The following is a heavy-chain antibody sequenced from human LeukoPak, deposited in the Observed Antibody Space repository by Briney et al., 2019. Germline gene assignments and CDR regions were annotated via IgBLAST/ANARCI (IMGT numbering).Heavy chain of an antibody. D-gene: IGHD6-19*01. CDR3: ARAIAVAGNYYYYYYGMDV. V-gene: IGHV1-18*01. CDR1: GYTFTSYG. Sequence: ASVKVSCKASGYTFTSYGISWVRQDPGQGLEWMGWISAYNGNTNYAQKLQGRVTMTTDTSTSTAYMERRSLRSDDTAVYYCARAIAVAGNYYYYYYGMDVWGQGTTVTVSS. J-gene: IGHJ6*02. CDR2: ISAYNGNT.